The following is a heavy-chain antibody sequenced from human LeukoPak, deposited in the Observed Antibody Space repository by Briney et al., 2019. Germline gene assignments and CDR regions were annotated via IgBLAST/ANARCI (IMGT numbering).Heavy chain of an antibody. D-gene: IGHD4-17*01. J-gene: IGHJ6*02. V-gene: IGHV3-11*01. Sequence: KPGGSLRVSCAASGFTLSDYSMNWVRQAPGKGLEWVSYISSSGSTIYYADSVKGRFTISRDNAKNSLYLQMNSLRAEDTAVYYCARDLLARDYGDYDGGVYYGMDVWGQGTTVTVSS. CDR3: ARDLLARDYGDYDGGVYYGMDV. CDR2: ISSSGSTI. CDR1: GFTLSDYS.